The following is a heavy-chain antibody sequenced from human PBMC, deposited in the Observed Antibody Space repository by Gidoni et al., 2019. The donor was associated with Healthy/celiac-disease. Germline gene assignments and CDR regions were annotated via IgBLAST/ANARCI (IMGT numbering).Heavy chain of an antibody. J-gene: IGHJ6*02. CDR1: GVTFSSYA. V-gene: IGHV3-23*04. Sequence: EVQLVESGGGLVQPGGSVRLSCAASGVTFSSYAMSWVRQAPGKGLECVSAIRGSGGSTYYADSVKCRFTISRVNSKNTLYLQMNSLRAEDTAVYYCAKDPWRCTNGVCYRTHYYYGMDVWGQGTTVTVSS. CDR3: AKDPWRCTNGVCYRTHYYYGMDV. CDR2: IRGSGGST. D-gene: IGHD2-8*01.